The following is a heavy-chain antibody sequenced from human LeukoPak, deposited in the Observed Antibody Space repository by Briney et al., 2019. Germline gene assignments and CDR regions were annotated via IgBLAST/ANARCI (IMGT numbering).Heavy chain of an antibody. CDR1: GFTFSSNG. D-gene: IGHD3-10*01. CDR3: AKDRGIISDY. Sequence: GGTLRLSCAASGFTFSSNGMSWVRQAPGKGLEWVSAISGSGGSTYYADSVKGRFTISRDNSKNTLYLQMNSLRVEDTAVYYCAKDRGIISDYWGQGTLVTVSS. CDR2: ISGSGGST. V-gene: IGHV3-23*01. J-gene: IGHJ4*02.